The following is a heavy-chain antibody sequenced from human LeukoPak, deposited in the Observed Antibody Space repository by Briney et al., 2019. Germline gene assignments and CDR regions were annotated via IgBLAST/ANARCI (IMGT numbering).Heavy chain of an antibody. J-gene: IGHJ4*02. Sequence: GGSLRLSCAASGFTFSSYGMHWVRQAPGKGLEWVAVISYDGSNKYYADSVKGRFTISRDNSKNTLYLQMNSLRAEDTAVYYCARDQAVTTANFDYWGQGTLVTVSS. CDR3: ARDQAVTTANFDY. CDR2: ISYDGSNK. CDR1: GFTFSSYG. D-gene: IGHD4-17*01. V-gene: IGHV3-30*04.